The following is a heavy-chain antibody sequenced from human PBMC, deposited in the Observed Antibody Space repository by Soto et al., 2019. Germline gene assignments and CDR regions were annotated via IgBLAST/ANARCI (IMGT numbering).Heavy chain of an antibody. Sequence: QLQLQESGSGLVKPSQTLSLTCAVSGGSISSGGYSWSWIRQPPGKGLEWIGYIYHSGSTYYNPSRKSRVTIPVDRSKNQFSRKLSSVTAADTAVYYCASAGGLGAVAADYWGQGTLVTVSS. V-gene: IGHV4-30-2*01. CDR2: IYHSGST. CDR3: ASAGGLGAVAADY. D-gene: IGHD6-19*01. CDR1: GGSISSGGYS. J-gene: IGHJ4*02.